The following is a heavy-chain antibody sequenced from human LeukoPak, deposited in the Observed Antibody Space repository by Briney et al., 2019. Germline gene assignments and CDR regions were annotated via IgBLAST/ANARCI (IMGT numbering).Heavy chain of an antibody. Sequence: GGSLRLSCAASGFTFSSCAMSWVRQAPGKGLEWVANIKQDGSEKYYVDSVKGRFTISRDNAKNSLYLQMNSLRAEDTAVYYCARREWLDYYYYGMDVWGQGTTVTVSS. V-gene: IGHV3-7*01. CDR3: ARREWLDYYYYGMDV. CDR1: GFTFSSCA. CDR2: IKQDGSEK. D-gene: IGHD6-19*01. J-gene: IGHJ6*02.